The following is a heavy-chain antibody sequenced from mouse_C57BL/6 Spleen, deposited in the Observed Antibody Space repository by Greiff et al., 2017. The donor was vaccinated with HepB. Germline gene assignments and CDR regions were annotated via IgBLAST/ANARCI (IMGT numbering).Heavy chain of an antibody. Sequence: VQLQQPGTELVKPGASVKLSCKASGYTFTSYWMHWVKQRPGQGLEWIGNINPSNGGTNYNEKFKSKATLTVDKSSSTAYMQRSSLTSEDSAVYYCARTIYDGYHWYFDVWGTGTTVTVSS. J-gene: IGHJ1*03. D-gene: IGHD2-3*01. CDR1: GYTFTSYW. CDR3: ARTIYDGYHWYFDV. CDR2: INPSNGGT. V-gene: IGHV1-53*01.